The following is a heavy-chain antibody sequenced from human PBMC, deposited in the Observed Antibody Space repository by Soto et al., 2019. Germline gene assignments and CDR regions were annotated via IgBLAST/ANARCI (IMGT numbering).Heavy chain of an antibody. D-gene: IGHD3-10*01. V-gene: IGHV4-34*01. CDR1: GGSFSGYY. Sequence: QVQLQQWGAGLLKPSETLSLTCAVYGGSFSGYYWSWIRQPPGKGLEWIGEINHSGSTNYNPSLKSRVTISVDTSKNQFSLKLSSVTAADTAVYYCARGTMVRGPNDYWGQGTLVTVSS. CDR3: ARGTMVRGPNDY. J-gene: IGHJ4*02. CDR2: INHSGST.